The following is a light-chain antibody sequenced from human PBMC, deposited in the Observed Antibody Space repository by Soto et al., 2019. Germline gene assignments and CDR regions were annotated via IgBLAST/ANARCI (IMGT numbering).Light chain of an antibody. V-gene: IGKV1-27*01. CDR2: SAS. CDR1: QGIGNS. J-gene: IGKJ1*01. Sequence: IQMTQSPSSLSASVGDRVIITCRASQGIGNSLAWYQQKAGRVPKLLMHSASTLLSGVPSRFSGSGSGTDFTLTISSLRPEDVATYSCQKYDIAPWTFGQGTKV. CDR3: QKYDIAPWT.